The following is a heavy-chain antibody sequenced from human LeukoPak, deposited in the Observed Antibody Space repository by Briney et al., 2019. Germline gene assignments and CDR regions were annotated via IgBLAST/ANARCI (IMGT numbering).Heavy chain of an antibody. Sequence: SETLSLTCTVSGGSINSYYWSWIRQPPGKGLEWIGYIYYIGSTNYNPSLKSRVTISVDTSKNQFSLKLSSVTAADTAVYFCARGFRGDNFDYWGQGTLVTVSS. V-gene: IGHV4-59*08. J-gene: IGHJ4*02. CDR1: GGSINSYY. CDR3: ARGFRGDNFDY. CDR2: IYYIGST. D-gene: IGHD7-27*01.